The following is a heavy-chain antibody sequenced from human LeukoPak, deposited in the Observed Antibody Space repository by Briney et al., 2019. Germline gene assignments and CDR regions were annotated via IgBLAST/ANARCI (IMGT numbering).Heavy chain of an antibody. CDR1: GYSFGSSW. CDR3: ARRQTYSYGLDY. V-gene: IGHV5-51*01. J-gene: IGHJ4*02. CDR2: IYPGDSDT. Sequence: GESLKISCKGPGYSFGSSWVAWVRQLPGKGLEWMGIIYPGDSDTRYSPSFQGQVTISADKSIGTAYLQWSSLKTSDTAIYYCARRQTYSYGLDYWGQGTLVTVSS. D-gene: IGHD5-18*01.